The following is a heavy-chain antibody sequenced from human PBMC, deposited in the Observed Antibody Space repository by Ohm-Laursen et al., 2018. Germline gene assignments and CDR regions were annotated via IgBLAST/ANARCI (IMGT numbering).Heavy chain of an antibody. D-gene: IGHD1-26*01. CDR1: GGSISSSSYC. J-gene: IGHJ6*02. V-gene: IGHV4-39*01. CDR3: ARRGEGGAYYYYGMDV. CDR2: IYYSGST. Sequence: SQTLSLTCSVSGGSISSSSYCWGWIRQPPGKGLEWIGNIYYSGSTYYNPSLRSRVSISIHTSQNQFSLKLSSVTATDTAVYYCARRGEGGAYYYYGMDVWGQGTTVTVSS.